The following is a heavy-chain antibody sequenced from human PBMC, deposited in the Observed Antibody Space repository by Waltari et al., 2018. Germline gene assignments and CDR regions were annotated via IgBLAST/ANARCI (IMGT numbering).Heavy chain of an antibody. CDR2: IYYSGST. D-gene: IGHD4-17*01. CDR3: AGVNWDGDYGGTHWYFDL. Sequence: QVQLQELGPGLVKPSETLSLTCTVSGGSISSYYWSWIRQPPGKGLEWIGYIYYSGSTNYVPALQSRVTRSVATSKNQFSLKLSSGTAANTAVYYCAGVNWDGDYGGTHWYFDLWGRGTLVTVSS. V-gene: IGHV4-59*01. J-gene: IGHJ2*01. CDR1: GGSISSYY.